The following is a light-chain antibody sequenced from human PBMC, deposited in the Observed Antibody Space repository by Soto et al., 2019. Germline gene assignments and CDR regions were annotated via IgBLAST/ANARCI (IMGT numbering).Light chain of an antibody. CDR1: QGISSA. Sequence: AIQLTQSPSSLSASVGDRVTITCRASQGISSALAWYQQKPGKAPKLLLYDASSLESGVPSRFSGSGSGTDFTLTISSLQPEDFATYCSQQFNSYPFTFGKGTRLEIK. J-gene: IGKJ5*01. CDR3: QQFNSYPFT. V-gene: IGKV1-13*02. CDR2: DAS.